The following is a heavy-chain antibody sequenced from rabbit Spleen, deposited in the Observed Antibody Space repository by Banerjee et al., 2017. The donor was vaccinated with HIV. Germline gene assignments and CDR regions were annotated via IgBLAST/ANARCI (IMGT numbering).Heavy chain of an antibody. CDR2: IDPIFGTT. V-gene: IGHV1S40*01. CDR3: ARDAGSGDYIDGYFNL. D-gene: IGHD8-1*01. J-gene: IGHJ4*01. CDR1: GFSLSHSDW. Sequence: QSLEESGGDLVKPGASLTLTCTASGFSLSHSDWIYWVRQAPGKGLEWIGYIDPIFGTTHYASWAKGRFTISKTSSTTVTLQMTSLTAADTATYFCARDAGSGDYIDGYFNLWGQGTLVTVS.